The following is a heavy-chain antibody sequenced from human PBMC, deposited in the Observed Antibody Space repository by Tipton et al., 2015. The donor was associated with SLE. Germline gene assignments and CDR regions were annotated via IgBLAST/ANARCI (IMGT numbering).Heavy chain of an antibody. CDR1: GYSFTSYG. D-gene: IGHD3-22*01. CDR2: ISAYNGNT. CDR3: ARDGDSSGYYFGFDY. J-gene: IGHJ4*02. Sequence: QSGAEVKKPGASVKVSCKASGYSFTSYGISWVRQAPGQGLEWMGWISAYNGNTNYAQKFQGRVTMTKDTSTSAAYMELRSLRSDDTAIYYCARDGDSSGYYFGFDYWGQGTLVTVSS. V-gene: IGHV1-18*01.